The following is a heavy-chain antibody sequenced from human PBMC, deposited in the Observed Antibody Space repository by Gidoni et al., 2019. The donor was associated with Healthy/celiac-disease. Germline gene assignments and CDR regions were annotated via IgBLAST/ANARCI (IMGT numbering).Heavy chain of an antibody. CDR3: ARDQRPWHTAMADAFDI. V-gene: IGHV3-30*04. Sequence: QVQLVESGGGVVQPGRSLRLSCAASGFTFSSYAMHWVRQAPGKGLEWVAVISYDGSNKYYADSVKGRFTISRDNSKNTLYLQMNSLRAEDTAVYYCARDQRPWHTAMADAFDIWGQGTMVTVSS. D-gene: IGHD5-18*01. CDR2: ISYDGSNK. CDR1: GFTFSSYA. J-gene: IGHJ3*02.